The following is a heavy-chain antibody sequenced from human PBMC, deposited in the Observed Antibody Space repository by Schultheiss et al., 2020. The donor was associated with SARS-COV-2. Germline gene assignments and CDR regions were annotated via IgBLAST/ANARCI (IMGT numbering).Heavy chain of an antibody. CDR2: ISYSGST. Sequence: SETLSLTCTVSGGSIGGYYWSWIRQPPGKGLEWIGYISYSGSTNYNPSLKSRLTMSVDTSKNQFSLKLSSVTAADTAVYYCARVMTTVSAYDYWGQGTLVTVSS. J-gene: IGHJ4*02. CDR3: ARVMTTVSAYDY. CDR1: GGSIGGYY. V-gene: IGHV4-59*01. D-gene: IGHD4-17*01.